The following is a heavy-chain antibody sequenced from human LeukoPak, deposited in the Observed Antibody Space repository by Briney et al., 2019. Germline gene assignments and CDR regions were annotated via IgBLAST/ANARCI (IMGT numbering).Heavy chain of an antibody. CDR3: AKVTGSLGHAGYFQH. V-gene: IGHV3-21*01. J-gene: IGHJ1*01. D-gene: IGHD3/OR15-3a*01. CDR2: ISSSSSYI. Sequence: GGSLRLSCAASGFTFSSYSMNWVRQAPGKGLEWVSSISSSSSYIYYADSVKGRFTISRDNSKNTLYLQMNSLRAEDTAVYYCAKVTGSLGHAGYFQHWGQGTLVTVSS. CDR1: GFTFSSYS.